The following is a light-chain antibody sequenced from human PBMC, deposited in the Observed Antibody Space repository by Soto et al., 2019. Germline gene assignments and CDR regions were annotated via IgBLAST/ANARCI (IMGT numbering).Light chain of an antibody. CDR2: ATS. V-gene: IGKV1-39*01. J-gene: IGKJ2*01. CDR1: QSIASY. CDR3: QQSYTTPYT. Sequence: DIQMTQSPSSLSASVGDRVTITCRANQSIASYVNWYQQKPGRAPKLLIYATSSLQSGLPSRFSGSGSGTDVTLNIRSLQPEDFATYYCQQSYTTPYTFGQGTKLEIE.